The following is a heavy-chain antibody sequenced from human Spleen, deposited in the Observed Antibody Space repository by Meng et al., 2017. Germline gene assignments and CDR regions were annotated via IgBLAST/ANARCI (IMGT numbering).Heavy chain of an antibody. V-gene: IGHV3-9*01. CDR3: ARVFRLFGEFDY. CDR2: ISWNSGSI. J-gene: IGHJ4*02. D-gene: IGHD3-10*02. CDR1: GFTFDDYS. Sequence: GGSLRLSCAASGFTFDDYSMHWVRQAPGKGLEWVSGISWNSGSIGYADSVTGRFTISRYNAETSLYLQMNSRRADDTDLYYYARVFRLFGEFDYWGQGTLVTVSS.